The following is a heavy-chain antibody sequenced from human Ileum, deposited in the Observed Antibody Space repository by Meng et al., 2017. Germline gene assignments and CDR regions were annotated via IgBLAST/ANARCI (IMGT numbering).Heavy chain of an antibody. J-gene: IGHJ4*02. CDR1: GDSISSSGW. D-gene: IGHD1-26*01. CDR2: IYQSGST. V-gene: IGHV4-4*02. Sequence: QVRRRERGPALMTASATLSFSGSGSGDSISSSGWWSWVRQPPGKGLEWIGQIYQSGSTNYNPSLKSRVTISIDRSENQLSLKLSSVTAADTAVYYCARHIVGPTPGMEYWGQGTLVTVSS. CDR3: ARHIVGPTPGMEY.